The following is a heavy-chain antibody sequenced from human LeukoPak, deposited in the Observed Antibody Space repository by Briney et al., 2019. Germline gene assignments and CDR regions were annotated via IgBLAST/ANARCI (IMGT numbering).Heavy chain of an antibody. V-gene: IGHV4-4*07. J-gene: IGHJ3*02. D-gene: IGHD6-13*01. CDR1: GGSINSYY. Sequence: SETLSLTCTVSGGSINSYYWSWIRQPAGKGLEWIGRIYTSGSTNYNPSLKSRVTMSVDTSKNQFSLKLSSVTAADTAVYYCARVNKKLGTGYSSSSQLVYAFDIWGQGTMVTVSS. CDR3: ARVNKKLGTGYSSSSQLVYAFDI. CDR2: IYTSGST.